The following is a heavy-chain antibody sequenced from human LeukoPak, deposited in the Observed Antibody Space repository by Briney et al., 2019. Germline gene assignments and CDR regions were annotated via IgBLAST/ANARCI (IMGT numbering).Heavy chain of an antibody. CDR1: GFTFSSYE. CDR2: MSSSGSSI. J-gene: IGHJ4*02. D-gene: IGHD6-13*01. CDR3: GRCYYSSSSIDY. Sequence: GGSLRLSCAASGFTFSSYELNWLRQAPGKGLEWVSYMSSSGSSIYYADSVKGRFTISRDNAKNSLYLQMNSPRADDTAVYYCGRCYYSSSSIDYWGQGTLVTVPS. V-gene: IGHV3-48*03.